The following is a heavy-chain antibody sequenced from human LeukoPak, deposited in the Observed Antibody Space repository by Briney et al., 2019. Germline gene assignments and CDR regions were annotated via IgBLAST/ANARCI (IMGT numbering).Heavy chain of an antibody. CDR2: IYYSGST. Sequence: SETLSLTCTVSGGSISPYYWSWIRQSPGKGLEWIGYIYYSGSTYYNPSLKSRVTISVDTSKNQFSLKLSSVTAADTAVYYCARSSSRGVGYFDYWGQGTLVTVSS. CDR1: GGSISPYY. V-gene: IGHV4-59*08. D-gene: IGHD1-26*01. J-gene: IGHJ4*02. CDR3: ARSSSRGVGYFDY.